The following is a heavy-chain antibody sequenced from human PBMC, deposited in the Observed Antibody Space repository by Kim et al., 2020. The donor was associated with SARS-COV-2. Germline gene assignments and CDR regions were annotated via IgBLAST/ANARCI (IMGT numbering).Heavy chain of an antibody. CDR3: ARDLIDKDYYGSGSYGVKYYYGMDV. Sequence: GGSLRLSCAASGFTFSSYGMHWVRQAPGKGLEWVAVIWYDGSNKYYADSVKGRFTISRDNSKNTLYLQMNSLRAEDTAVYYCARDLIDKDYYGSGSYGVKYYYGMDVWGQGTTVTVSS. CDR2: IWYDGSNK. J-gene: IGHJ6*02. D-gene: IGHD3-10*01. V-gene: IGHV3-33*01. CDR1: GFTFSSYG.